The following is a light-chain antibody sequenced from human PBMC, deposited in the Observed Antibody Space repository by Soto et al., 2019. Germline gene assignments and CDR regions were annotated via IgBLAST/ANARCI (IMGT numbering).Light chain of an antibody. V-gene: IGKV3-15*01. CDR1: QSVGSK. Sequence: EIVMTKSPATLSVSPGERASLSCRASQSVGSKLAWYQHKPGQAPRLLIYDASTRATGFPARFSGSGSGTEFTLTISSLHPEDFAVYYWQQYNNWPPFTFGAGTKVDIK. J-gene: IGKJ3*01. CDR2: DAS. CDR3: QQYNNWPPFT.